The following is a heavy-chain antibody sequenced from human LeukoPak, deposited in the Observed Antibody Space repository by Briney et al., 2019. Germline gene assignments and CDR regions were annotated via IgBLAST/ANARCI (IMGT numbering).Heavy chain of an antibody. CDR1: GDTFTGYY. J-gene: IGHJ6*03. CDR3: ARALRFLDWWEDYYYTDV. V-gene: IGHV1-2*06. Sequence: ASEKVSCKASGDTFTGYYMHWVRQAPGQGLEWMGRINPNSGGTNYAQKFQGRVTMTRDTSISTAYMELSRLRSVDTAVYYCARALRFLDWWEDYYYTDVCGKGTTVTVSS. CDR2: INPNSGGT. D-gene: IGHD3-3*01.